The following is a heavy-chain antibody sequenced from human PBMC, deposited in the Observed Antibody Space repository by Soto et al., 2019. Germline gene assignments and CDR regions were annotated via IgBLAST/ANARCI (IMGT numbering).Heavy chain of an antibody. V-gene: IGHV3-21*01. CDR2: ISSNGNYI. CDR1: GFTFSDFA. CDR3: ARGTHYYDSIGYSHFFDY. J-gene: IGHJ4*02. D-gene: IGHD3-22*01. Sequence: VHLVDSGGGLVKPGGSLRLSCRASGFTFSDFAMSWVRQAPGKGLEWVSSISSNGNYIYYADSMKGRFTISRDNAEKSLYLQMNSLRGEDTAVYYCARGTHYYDSIGYSHFFDYWGQGTLVTVSS.